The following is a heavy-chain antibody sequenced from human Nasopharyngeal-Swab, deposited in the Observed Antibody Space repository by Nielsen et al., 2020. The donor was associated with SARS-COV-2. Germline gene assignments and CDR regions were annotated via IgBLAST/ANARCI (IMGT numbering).Heavy chain of an antibody. Sequence: GGSLRLSCAASGFTFRNYAMGWVRQAPGKGLEWVSGISGGGGSTYYADSVKGRFTISRDNYNSKNTVDLQMSSLRAEDTAVYYCARFPRYDLYSFQSEYFQNWGQGTLVTVSS. CDR3: ARFPRYDLYSFQSEYFQN. V-gene: IGHV3-23*01. CDR1: GFTFRNYA. CDR2: ISGGGGST. D-gene: IGHD3-3*01. J-gene: IGHJ1*01.